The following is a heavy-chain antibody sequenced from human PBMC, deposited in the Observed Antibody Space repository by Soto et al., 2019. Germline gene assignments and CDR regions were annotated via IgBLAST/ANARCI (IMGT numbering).Heavy chain of an antibody. CDR1: HGSFTNDR. J-gene: IGHJ4*01. V-gene: IGHV4-59*01. D-gene: IGHD5-12*01. CDR2: VFYTGGT. Sequence: MLPETLSLTCTVSHGSFTNDRWGWIRQSPGKGLEWIGHVFYTGGTHYNPSLKSRATLPLDTSKGEFSLSLTSVTAADTALYFCARLSSSSAYRSPEAISFFSDKWGHGTLVTVSS. CDR3: ARLSSSSAYRSPEAISFFSDK.